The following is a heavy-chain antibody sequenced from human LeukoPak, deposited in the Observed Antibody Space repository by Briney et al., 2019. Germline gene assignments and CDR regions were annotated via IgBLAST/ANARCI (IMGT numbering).Heavy chain of an antibody. CDR3: ATIRTTGGD. D-gene: IGHD1-1*01. CDR1: GYTFTGYY. CDR2: INPDSGGT. V-gene: IGHV1-2*02. J-gene: IGHJ4*02. Sequence: GASVKVSCKASGYTFTGYYMHWVRQAPGQGLEWMGWINPDSGGTYYAQKFQGRVTMTRDTSISTAYMELSSLTSDDTAIYYCATIRTTGGDWGQGTLVTVSS.